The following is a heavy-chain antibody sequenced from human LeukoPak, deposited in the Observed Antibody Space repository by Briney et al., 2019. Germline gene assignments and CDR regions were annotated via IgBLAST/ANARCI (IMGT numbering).Heavy chain of an antibody. J-gene: IGHJ4*02. V-gene: IGHV1-18*01. D-gene: IGHD3-9*01. Sequence: APVKVSCKASGYTFTSYGISWVRQAPGQGLEWMGWISAYIGNTNYAQKLQGRVTMTTDTSTSTAYMELRSLRSDDTAVYYCARGLRTYYDILTGSESRRWDYFDYWGQGTLVTVSS. CDR3: ARGLRTYYDILTGSESRRWDYFDY. CDR1: GYTFTSYG. CDR2: ISAYIGNT.